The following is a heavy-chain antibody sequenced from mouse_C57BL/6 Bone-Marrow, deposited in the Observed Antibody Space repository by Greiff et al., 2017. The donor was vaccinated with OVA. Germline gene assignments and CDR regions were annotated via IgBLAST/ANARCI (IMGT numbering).Heavy chain of an antibody. Sequence: VQLQQSGAELVRPGASVKLSCTASGFNIKDDYMHWVKQRPEQGLEWIGWIDPENGDTEYASKFQGKATITADTSSNTAYLQLSSLTSEDTAVYYCTTPLYYYGSSDYWGQGTTLTVSS. CDR3: TTPLYYYGSSDY. CDR1: GFNIKDDY. V-gene: IGHV14-4*01. CDR2: IDPENGDT. D-gene: IGHD1-1*01. J-gene: IGHJ2*01.